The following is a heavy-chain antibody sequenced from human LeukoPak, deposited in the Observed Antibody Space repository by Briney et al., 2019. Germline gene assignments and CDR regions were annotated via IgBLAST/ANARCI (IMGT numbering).Heavy chain of an antibody. CDR3: AKEGSGWPAFDG. Sequence: GGSLRLSCEASGFTFSTSAMGWVRQAPGKGLEWVSTISDSGDYIRYADSVRGRFTISRGNSKNTLYLQMNRLRGEDTAVYYCAKEGSGWPAFDGWGQGTLVTVSS. D-gene: IGHD6-19*01. J-gene: IGHJ4*02. V-gene: IGHV3-23*01. CDR1: GFTFSTSA. CDR2: ISDSGDYI.